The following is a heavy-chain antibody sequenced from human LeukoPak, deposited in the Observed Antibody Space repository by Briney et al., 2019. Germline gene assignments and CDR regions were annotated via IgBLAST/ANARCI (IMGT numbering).Heavy chain of an antibody. Sequence: PSETLSLTCTVSGGSISSYYWSWIRQPPGKGLEWIGYIYYSGSTNYNPSLKSRVTISVDTSKNHFSLKLSSVTAADTAVYYCARDSRRDSSGYSIDYWGQGTLVTVSS. V-gene: IGHV4-59*01. J-gene: IGHJ4*02. CDR3: ARDSRRDSSGYSIDY. CDR1: GGSISSYY. CDR2: IYYSGST. D-gene: IGHD3-22*01.